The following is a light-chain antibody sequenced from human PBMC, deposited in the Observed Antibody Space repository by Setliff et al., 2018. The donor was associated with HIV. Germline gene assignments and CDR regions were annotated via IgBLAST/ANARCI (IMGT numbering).Light chain of an antibody. Sequence: QSVLTQPASVSGSPGQSITISCTGTSRDVGGYNYVSWYQQHPGKAPKLMIYDLINRPSGVSNRFSGSRSGNTASLTISGLQAEDEADYYCSSYTSSSTLIFGGGTK. CDR3: SSYTSSSTLI. V-gene: IGLV2-14*03. J-gene: IGLJ2*01. CDR2: DLI. CDR1: SRDVGGYNY.